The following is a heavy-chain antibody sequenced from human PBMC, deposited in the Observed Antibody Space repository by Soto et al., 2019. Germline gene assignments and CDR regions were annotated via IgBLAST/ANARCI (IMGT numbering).Heavy chain of an antibody. J-gene: IGHJ4*02. V-gene: IGHV3-23*01. D-gene: IGHD3-16*02. CDR1: GFTCSSYA. CDR2: ISGSGGST. Sequence: GVSLRLSCAASGFTCSSYAMSWVRQAPGKGLEWVSAISGSGGSTYYADSVKGRFTISRDNSKNTLYLQMNSLRAEDTAVYYCAKGAKAFGGVIVLIRYYFDYWGQGTLVTVSS. CDR3: AKGAKAFGGVIVLIRYYFDY.